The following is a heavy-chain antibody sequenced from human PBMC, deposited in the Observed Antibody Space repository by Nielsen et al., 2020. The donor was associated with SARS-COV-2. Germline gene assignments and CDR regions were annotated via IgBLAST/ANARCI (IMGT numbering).Heavy chain of an antibody. Sequence: GQSLKISCAASGFTFSSYSMNWVRQAPGKGLEWVSSISSSSYIYYADSVKGRFTISRDNAKNSLYLQMNSLRAEDTAVYYCARDPAGDIVVVVAASAFDIWGQGTMVTVSS. CDR3: ARDPAGDIVVVVAASAFDI. CDR2: ISSSSYI. J-gene: IGHJ3*02. CDR1: GFTFSSYS. V-gene: IGHV3-21*01. D-gene: IGHD2-15*01.